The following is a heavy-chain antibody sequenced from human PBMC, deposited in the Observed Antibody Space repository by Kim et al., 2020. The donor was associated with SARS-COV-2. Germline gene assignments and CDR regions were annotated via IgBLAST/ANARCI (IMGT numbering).Heavy chain of an antibody. V-gene: IGHV4-34*01. Sequence: SETLSLTCAVYGGSFSGYYWSWIRQPPGKGLEWIGEINHSGSTNYNPSLKSRVTISVDTSKNQFSLKLSSVTAADTAVYYCARVSSGWPGLFDYWGQGTLVTVSS. CDR2: INHSGST. J-gene: IGHJ4*02. D-gene: IGHD6-19*01. CDR1: GGSFSGYY. CDR3: ARVSSGWPGLFDY.